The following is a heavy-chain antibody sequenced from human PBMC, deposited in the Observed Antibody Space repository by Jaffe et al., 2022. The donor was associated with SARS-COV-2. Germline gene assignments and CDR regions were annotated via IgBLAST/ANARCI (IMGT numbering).Heavy chain of an antibody. V-gene: IGHV3-64D*09. CDR1: GFTFSDFS. D-gene: IGHD5-18*01. CDR3: VKSGGRSYGYDYYGMDA. Sequence: EVHLVESGGGLVQPGGSLRLSCLASGFTFSDFSLHWVRQAPGRGLEFVSAIDRTAYSTHYADSVTGRFTISRDNSKYTLHLQMTNLGAEDSAVYYCVKSGGRSYGYDYYGMDAWGQGTTVTVSS. J-gene: IGHJ6*02. CDR2: IDRTAYST.